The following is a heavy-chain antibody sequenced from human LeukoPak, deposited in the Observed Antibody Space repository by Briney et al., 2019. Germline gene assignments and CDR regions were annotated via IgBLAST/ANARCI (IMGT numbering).Heavy chain of an antibody. Sequence: TSETLSLTCTVSGGAISRYYWSWVRQPAGKGLEWMGRFYTGGSTINPSLKSRVTLSVDTSKNQFSLQLSSVTAADTAVYYCARDAGTSGWLLDYWGQGTLVTVSS. CDR1: GGAISRYY. CDR3: ARDAGTSGWLLDY. CDR2: FYTGGST. J-gene: IGHJ4*02. V-gene: IGHV4-4*07. D-gene: IGHD6-19*01.